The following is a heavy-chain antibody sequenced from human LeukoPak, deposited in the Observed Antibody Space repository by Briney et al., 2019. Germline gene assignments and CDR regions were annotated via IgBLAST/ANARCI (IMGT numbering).Heavy chain of an antibody. V-gene: IGHV3-64D*09. Sequence: GGSLRLSCSASGFTFSSYAMHWVRQAPGKGLEYVSTISSSGGSTYYIDSVKGRFTISRDSYKNTLYLQMSSLRAEDTAVYYCAFLGGGWLDAFDIWGQGTMVTV. J-gene: IGHJ3*02. CDR1: GFTFSSYA. D-gene: IGHD5-24*01. CDR3: AFLGGGWLDAFDI. CDR2: ISSSGGST.